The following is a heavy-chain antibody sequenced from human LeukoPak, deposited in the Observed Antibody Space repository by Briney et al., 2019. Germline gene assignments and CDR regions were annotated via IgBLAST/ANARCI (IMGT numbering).Heavy chain of an antibody. J-gene: IGHJ4*02. V-gene: IGHV4-61*01. Sequence: SETLSLTCTVSGYSISSGYYWSWIRQPPGKGLEWIGYIYYSGSTNYNPSLKSRVTISVDTSKDQFSLKLSSVTAADTAVYYCARGYGKFDYWGQGTLVTVSS. CDR2: IYYSGST. CDR3: ARGYGKFDY. D-gene: IGHD2-15*01. CDR1: GYSISSGYY.